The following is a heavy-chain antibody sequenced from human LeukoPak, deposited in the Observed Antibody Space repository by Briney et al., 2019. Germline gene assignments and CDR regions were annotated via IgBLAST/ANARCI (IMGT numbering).Heavy chain of an antibody. D-gene: IGHD6-19*01. J-gene: IGHJ6*03. Sequence: PSETLSLTCTVSGDSITSFYWSWIRQSPGKGLEWIGYFYYSRGTTYSPSLRSRATISADTSQNQFSLKLRSVTAADTAVYYCARAISAWSYFYYMDVWGKGTTVTVSS. CDR2: FYYSRGT. CDR1: GDSITSFY. CDR3: ARAISAWSYFYYMDV. V-gene: IGHV4-59*01.